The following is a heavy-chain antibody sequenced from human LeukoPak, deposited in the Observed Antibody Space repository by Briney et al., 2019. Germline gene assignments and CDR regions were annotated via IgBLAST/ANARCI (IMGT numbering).Heavy chain of an antibody. CDR2: IRYDGSDK. D-gene: IGHD6-19*01. Sequence: GGSLRLSCSASGFTFNTYGMHWVRQAPGKGLEWVTFIRYDGSDKYYAESVKGRFTISRDNSKNTLYLQMNSLRAEDTAVYYCAMGPSGYSSGWFYYFDSWGQGTLVTVSS. V-gene: IGHV3-30*02. J-gene: IGHJ4*02. CDR1: GFTFNTYG. CDR3: AMGPSGYSSGWFYYFDS.